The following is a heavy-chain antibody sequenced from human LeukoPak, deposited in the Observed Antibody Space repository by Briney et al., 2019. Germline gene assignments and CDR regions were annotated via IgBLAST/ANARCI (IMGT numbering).Heavy chain of an antibody. J-gene: IGHJ4*02. CDR2: ISYTGTYI. CDR3: VRDRGTYRPIDY. D-gene: IGHD1-26*01. V-gene: IGHV3-21*04. Sequence: GGSLRLSCAASAFSLNAYNMNWVRQSPGKGLEWVSSISYTGTYIYYADSVKGRFTISRDNAQNSLYLQMNSLKAEDTAIYYCVRDRGTYRPIDYWGQGTQVTVSS. CDR1: AFSLNAYN.